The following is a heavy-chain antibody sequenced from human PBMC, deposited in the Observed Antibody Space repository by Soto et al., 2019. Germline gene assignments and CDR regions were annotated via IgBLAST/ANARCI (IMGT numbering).Heavy chain of an antibody. J-gene: IGHJ4*02. CDR1: GFTFSSYG. Sequence: QVQLVESGGGVVQPGRSLRLSCAASGFTFSSYGMHRVRQAPGKGLEWVAVIWYDGSNKYYADSVKGRFTISRDNSKNTLYLQMNSLRAEDTAVYYCARVRGGCSGGSCYSSGIDYWGQGTLVTVSS. D-gene: IGHD2-15*01. CDR2: IWYDGSNK. V-gene: IGHV3-33*01. CDR3: ARVRGGCSGGSCYSSGIDY.